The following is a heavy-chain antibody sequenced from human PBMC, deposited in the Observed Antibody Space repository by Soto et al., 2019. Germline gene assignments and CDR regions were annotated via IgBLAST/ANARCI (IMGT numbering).Heavy chain of an antibody. D-gene: IGHD6-25*01. CDR2: IYYTGST. CDR3: VRVTRPFEN. V-gene: IGHV4-30-4*01. J-gene: IGHJ4*01. Sequence: QVQLQESGPGLLKPSQTLFLTCNVSGASIINGDHYWSWIRQSPGKGLEWIGYIYYTGSTFYTPSLQSRVTISLATSKTQFSLELRSVTAADTAVYYCVRVTRPFENWGQGAPVTVAS. CDR1: GASIINGDHY.